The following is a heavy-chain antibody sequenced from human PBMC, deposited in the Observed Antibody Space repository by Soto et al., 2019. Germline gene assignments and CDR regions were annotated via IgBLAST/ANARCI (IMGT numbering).Heavy chain of an antibody. Sequence: QVQLVESGGGLVKPGGSLRLSCAASGFTFGDYYMSWIRQAPGKGLECLSYISGSCGDISYADSVRGRFTVSRDNARNSRYLQMDKLTADDTALYYYARTARVFDFWGQGAKVTVAS. J-gene: IGHJ4*02. CDR1: GFTFGDYY. D-gene: IGHD6-6*01. CDR3: ARTARVFDF. CDR2: ISGSCGDI. V-gene: IGHV3-11*01.